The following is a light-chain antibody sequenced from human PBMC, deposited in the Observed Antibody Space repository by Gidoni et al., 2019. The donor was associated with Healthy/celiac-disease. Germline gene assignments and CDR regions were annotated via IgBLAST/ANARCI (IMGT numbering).Light chain of an antibody. J-gene: IGKJ2*01. CDR1: QSVLYSSNNKNY. CDR2: GAS. V-gene: IGKV4-1*01. CDR3: QQYYSTPPYT. Sequence: DLVMTQSPASLAVSLGERATINCKSSQSVLYSSNNKNYLAWYQQKPGQPPKLLIYGASTRESGVPDRFSGSGSGTDFTLTISSLQAEDVAVYYCQQYYSTPPYTFXQXTKLEIK.